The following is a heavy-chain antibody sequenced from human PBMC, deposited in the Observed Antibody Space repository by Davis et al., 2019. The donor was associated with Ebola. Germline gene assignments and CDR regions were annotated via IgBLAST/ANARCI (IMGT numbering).Heavy chain of an antibody. V-gene: IGHV3-21*01. CDR3: ARTNLGAFDI. J-gene: IGHJ3*02. Sequence: PGGSLRLSCAASGFTFSIYSMNWVRQAPGKGLEWVSSISSSSSYIYYEDSVKGRFTISRDNAKNSLYLQMNSLRAEDTAVYYCARTNLGAFDIWGQGTMVTVSS. CDR1: GFTFSIYS. CDR2: ISSSSSYI. D-gene: IGHD1-1*01.